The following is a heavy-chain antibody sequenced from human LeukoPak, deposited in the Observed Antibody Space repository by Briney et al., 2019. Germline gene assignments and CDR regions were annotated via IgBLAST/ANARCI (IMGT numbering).Heavy chain of an antibody. CDR3: ARAPTHDYDYYYMDV. V-gene: IGHV3-30*04. J-gene: IGHJ6*03. Sequence: GGSLRLSCAASGFTLSSYAMNWVRQAPGKGLEWVAVISYDGSNKYYADSVKGRFTISRDNSKNTLYLRMNSLRAEDTAVYYCARAPTHDYDYYYMDVWGKGTTVSVPS. CDR1: GFTLSSYA. CDR2: ISYDGSNK.